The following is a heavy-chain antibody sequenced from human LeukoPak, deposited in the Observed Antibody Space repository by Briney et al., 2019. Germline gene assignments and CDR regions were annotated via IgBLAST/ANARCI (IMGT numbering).Heavy chain of an antibody. Sequence: SETLSLTCTVSGGSISSYYWSWVRQPPGKGLEWIGYIFYTGSTKYDASLESRVTISLGTSKSQFSLKLSSVTAADTAVHYCARQPSGYYDKGGYYPYYFDYWGQGVLVTVSS. J-gene: IGHJ4*02. CDR3: ARQPSGYYDKGGYYPYYFDY. D-gene: IGHD3-22*01. V-gene: IGHV4-59*08. CDR1: GGSISSYY. CDR2: IFYTGST.